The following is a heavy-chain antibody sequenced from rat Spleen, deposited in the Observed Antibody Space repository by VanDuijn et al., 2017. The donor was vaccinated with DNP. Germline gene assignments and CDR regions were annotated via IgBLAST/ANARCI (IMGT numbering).Heavy chain of an antibody. CDR1: GFTFSNYW. CDR3: VRWNSGHFDY. CDR2: ITRSGGSI. J-gene: IGHJ2*01. V-gene: IGHV5-31*01. Sequence: EVQLVESGGDLVQPRRSLKLSCVASGFTFSNYWMTWIRQVPGKGLEWVASITRSGGSIYYPDSVKGRFTISRDDAKNTLYLQMNSLRSEDTATYYCVRWNSGHFDYWGQGVMVTVSS. D-gene: IGHD4-3*01.